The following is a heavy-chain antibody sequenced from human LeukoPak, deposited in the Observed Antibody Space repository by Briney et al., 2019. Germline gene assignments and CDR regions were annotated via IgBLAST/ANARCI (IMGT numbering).Heavy chain of an antibody. CDR3: STQRGGSPGDY. D-gene: IGHD6-25*01. Sequence: PGVSLRLSCATSGLTFSSNWMHWVRQAPGKGLVWVSRINSDGSSTIYADSVKGRFTISRDNAKNTLYLQMNSLRAEDTAVYYCSTQRGGSPGDYWGQGALVTVSS. CDR1: GLTFSSNW. V-gene: IGHV3-74*01. J-gene: IGHJ4*02. CDR2: INSDGSST.